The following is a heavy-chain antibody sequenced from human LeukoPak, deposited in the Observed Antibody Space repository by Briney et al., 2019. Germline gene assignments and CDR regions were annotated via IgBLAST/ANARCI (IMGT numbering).Heavy chain of an antibody. CDR3: ARRYYFGY. CDR2: IYYSGST. Sequence: SETLSLTCTVSGGSISSSSYYWGWIRQPPGKGLEWFGSIYYSGSTYYNPSLKSLVTISVDTSKNQFSLKLSSVTAADTAVYYCARRYYFGYWGQGTLVTVSS. J-gene: IGHJ4*02. V-gene: IGHV4-39*01. CDR1: GGSISSSSYY.